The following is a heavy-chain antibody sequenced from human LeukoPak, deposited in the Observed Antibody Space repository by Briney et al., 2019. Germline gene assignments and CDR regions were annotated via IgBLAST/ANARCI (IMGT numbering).Heavy chain of an antibody. CDR3: AKDYGYSSSSGPYGMDV. V-gene: IGHV1-69*04. J-gene: IGHJ6*02. D-gene: IGHD6-13*01. CDR2: IIPILGVA. CDR1: GGTFSSHA. Sequence: SVKVSCKASGGTFSSHAISWVRQAPGQGLEWMGRIIPILGVANHAQNFQGRVTITADKATSTAYMELSSLRSEDTAVYYCAKDYGYSSSSGPYGMDVWGQGTTVTVSS.